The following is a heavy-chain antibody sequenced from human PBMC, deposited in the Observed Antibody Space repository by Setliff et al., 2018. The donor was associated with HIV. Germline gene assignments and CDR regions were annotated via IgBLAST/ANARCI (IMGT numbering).Heavy chain of an antibody. CDR1: GYTFTSYA. CDR2: INAGNGNT. Sequence: VSVKVSCKASGYTFTSYAMHWVRQAPGQRLEWMGWINAGNGNTKYSQEFQGRVTITRDASASTAYMELSSLRSDDTAMYYCATDPGYSSTWYSESFQHWGQGTVVTVSS. D-gene: IGHD6-13*01. V-gene: IGHV1-3*01. J-gene: IGHJ1*01. CDR3: ATDPGYSSTWYSESFQH.